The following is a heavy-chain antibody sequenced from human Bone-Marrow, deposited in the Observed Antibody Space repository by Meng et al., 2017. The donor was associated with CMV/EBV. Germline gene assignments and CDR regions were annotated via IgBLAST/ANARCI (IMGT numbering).Heavy chain of an antibody. V-gene: IGHV3-7*01. CDR3: VRDLLTGYHDS. D-gene: IGHD3-9*01. J-gene: IGHJ4*02. CDR2: IRPEGNEK. CDR1: GFTFSSYW. Sequence: GESLKISCAVSGFTFSSYWMTWVRQVPGKGPEWVANIRPEGNEKFYVDSVVGRFFISRDNAKNSLYLQMNSLTAEDTAVYYCVRDLLTGYHDSWGQGTLVTVSS.